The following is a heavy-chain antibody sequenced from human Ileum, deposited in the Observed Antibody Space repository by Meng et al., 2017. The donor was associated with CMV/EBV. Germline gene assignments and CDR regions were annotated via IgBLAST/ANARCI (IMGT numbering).Heavy chain of an antibody. J-gene: IGHJ5*02. CDR2: IFRTGTT. V-gene: IGHV4-38-2*01. Sequence: GSLRLSCAVSGDSVSNGDYWGWIRQPPGKELEFIGSIFRTGTTFVNPSLERRVSLSVDTSKNQFSLRLTSVTASDTAVYYCTRGPRQAATSIGPWGQGIRVTVSS. CDR1: GDSVSNGDY. CDR3: TRGPRQAATSIGP. D-gene: IGHD2-15*01.